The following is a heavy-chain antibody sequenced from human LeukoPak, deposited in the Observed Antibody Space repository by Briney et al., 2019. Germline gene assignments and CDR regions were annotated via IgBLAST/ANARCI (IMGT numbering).Heavy chain of an antibody. CDR3: AKDAIIVATIREIDS. CDR2: ISYDGNDK. Sequence: GRSLRLSCAASGFTFSKYGMYWVRHAPGKGLEWVTFISYDGNDKYYGDSVKGRFTISRDNSKNTLYLQMNSLRPEDTAVYYCAKDAIIVATIREIDSWGQGTLVTVSS. CDR1: GFTFSKYG. V-gene: IGHV3-30*18. D-gene: IGHD5-12*01. J-gene: IGHJ4*02.